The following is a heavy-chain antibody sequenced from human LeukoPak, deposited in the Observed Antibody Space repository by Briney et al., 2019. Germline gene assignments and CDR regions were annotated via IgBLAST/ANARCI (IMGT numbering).Heavy chain of an antibody. D-gene: IGHD2-2*01. Sequence: SETLSLTCTVSGGSIGSYYCSWIRQPPGKGLEWIGYIYYSGSTNYNPSLKSRVTISVDTSKNQFSLKLSSVTAADTAVYYCARGTAPSHLDYWGQGTLVTVSS. CDR1: GGSIGSYY. J-gene: IGHJ4*02. V-gene: IGHV4-59*01. CDR2: IYYSGST. CDR3: ARGTAPSHLDY.